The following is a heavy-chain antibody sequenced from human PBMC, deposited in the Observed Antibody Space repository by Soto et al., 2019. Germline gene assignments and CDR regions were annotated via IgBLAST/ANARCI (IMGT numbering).Heavy chain of an antibody. Sequence: SETLSLTCAVSGFSISSGGYSWSWIRQPPGKGLEWIGYIYHSGSTYYNPSLKSRVTISVDRSKNQFSLKLSSVTAADTAVYYCARGIHSYYYDSSGYSNWGQGTLVTVSS. CDR1: GFSISSGGYS. V-gene: IGHV4-30-2*01. CDR2: IYHSGST. D-gene: IGHD3-22*01. CDR3: ARGIHSYYYDSSGYSN. J-gene: IGHJ4*02.